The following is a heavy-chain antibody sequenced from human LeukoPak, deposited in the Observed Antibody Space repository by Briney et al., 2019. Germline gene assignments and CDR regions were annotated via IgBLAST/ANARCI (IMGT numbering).Heavy chain of an antibody. J-gene: IGHJ4*02. Sequence: PSETLSLTCAVYGGSFSGYYWSWLRQPPGKGLEWIGEINHSGSTNHKPSLKSRVTISVDTSKNQFSLKLSSVTAADTAVYYCARGIRMVLRYWGQGTLVTVSS. CDR2: INHSGST. V-gene: IGHV4-34*01. CDR3: ARGIRMVLRY. CDR1: GGSFSGYY. D-gene: IGHD2-15*01.